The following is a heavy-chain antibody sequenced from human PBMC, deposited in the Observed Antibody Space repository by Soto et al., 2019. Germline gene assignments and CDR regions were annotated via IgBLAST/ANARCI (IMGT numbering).Heavy chain of an antibody. V-gene: IGHV4-61*01. J-gene: IGHJ4*02. Sequence: SETLSLTCTVSGGSVSSGSYYWSWIRQPPGKGLECIGYMSYRGTTNYNPSLKSRVTISTDTSKKQISLKLSSVTAADTAVYYCARAINFDFWSDSQSGYYFDYWGRGTLVTVSS. CDR2: MSYRGTT. CDR1: GGSVSSGSYY. CDR3: ARAINFDFWSDSQSGYYFDY. D-gene: IGHD3-3*01.